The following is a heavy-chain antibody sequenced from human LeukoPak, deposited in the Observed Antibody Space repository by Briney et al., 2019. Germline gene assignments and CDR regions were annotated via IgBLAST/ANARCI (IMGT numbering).Heavy chain of an antibody. CDR3: ARSKIVVVPAVNWFDP. CDR2: INHSGST. D-gene: IGHD2-2*01. CDR1: GGSFSGYY. V-gene: IGHV4-34*01. J-gene: IGHJ5*02. Sequence: SETLSLTCAAYGGSFSGYYWSWIRQPPGKGLEWIGEINHSGSTNYNPSLKSRVTISVDTSKNQFSLKLSSVTAADTAVYYCARSKIVVVPAVNWFDPWGQGTLVTVSS.